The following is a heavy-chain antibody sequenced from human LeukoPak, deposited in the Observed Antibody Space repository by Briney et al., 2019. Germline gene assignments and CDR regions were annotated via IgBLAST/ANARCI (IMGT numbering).Heavy chain of an antibody. D-gene: IGHD2-2*01. V-gene: IGHV5-51*01. Sequence: GESLKISCKGSGYSFTSYWIGWVRQMPGKGLEWMGIIYPGDSDTRYSPSFQGQVTISADKSISTAYLQWSSLKASDTAMYYCARTQRWGIVVVPAAREDWFDPWGQGTLVTVSS. CDR1: GYSFTSYW. CDR3: ARTQRWGIVVVPAAREDWFDP. J-gene: IGHJ5*02. CDR2: IYPGDSDT.